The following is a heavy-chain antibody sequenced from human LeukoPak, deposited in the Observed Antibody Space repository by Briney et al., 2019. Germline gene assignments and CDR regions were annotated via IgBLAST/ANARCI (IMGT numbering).Heavy chain of an antibody. CDR3: ANSSGWNYYYYYMDV. D-gene: IGHD6-19*01. CDR1: GFTFSNYG. J-gene: IGHJ6*03. Sequence: PGGSLRLSCAASGFTFSNYGMNWVRQAPGKGLEWVSSISSSSTYIYYADSVKGRFTISRDNAKNSLYLQMNSLRAEDTAVYYCANSSGWNYYYYYMDVWGKGTTVIASS. V-gene: IGHV3-21*01. CDR2: ISSSSTYI.